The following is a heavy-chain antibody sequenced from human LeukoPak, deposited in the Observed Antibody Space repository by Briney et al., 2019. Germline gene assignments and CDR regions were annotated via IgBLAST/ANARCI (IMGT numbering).Heavy chain of an antibody. CDR1: GFTFSSFI. D-gene: IGHD6-6*01. CDR2: ISNGNSPI. J-gene: IGHJ3*02. Sequence: GGSLRLSCAASAASGFTFSSFIMNWVRQAPGKGLEWVSYISNGNSPIYYADSVKGRFTISRDNAKNSLYLQMYSLRVEDTAVYYCARGFPARRGAFDIRGQGTKVTVSS. CDR3: ARGFPARRGAFDI. V-gene: IGHV3-48*01.